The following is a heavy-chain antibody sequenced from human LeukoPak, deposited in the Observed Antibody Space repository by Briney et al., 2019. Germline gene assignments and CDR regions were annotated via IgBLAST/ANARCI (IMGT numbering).Heavy chain of an antibody. CDR3: AKPRLTGTTLSPFEY. Sequence: GGSLRLSCAASGFTLSSYAMSWVRQAPGKGLEWVSDISGSGDSTYYAGSVKGRFTISSDNSKNTLYLQMNSLRAEDTAVYYCAKPRLTGTTLSPFEYWGQGTLVTVSS. CDR1: GFTLSSYA. J-gene: IGHJ4*02. V-gene: IGHV3-23*01. CDR2: ISGSGDST. D-gene: IGHD1-1*01.